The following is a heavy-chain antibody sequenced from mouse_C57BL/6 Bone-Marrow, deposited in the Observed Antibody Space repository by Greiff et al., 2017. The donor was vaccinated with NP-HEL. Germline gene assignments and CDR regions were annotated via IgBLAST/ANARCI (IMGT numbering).Heavy chain of an antibody. V-gene: IGHV1-31*01. CDR2: IYPYNGVS. Sequence: EVMLVESGPELVKPGASVKISCKASGYSFTGYYMHWAKQSHGNILDWIGYIYPYNGVSSYNQKFKGKATLTVDKSSSTAYMELRSLTSEDSAVYYCARRVYYYGSSPYWYFDVWGTGTTVTVSS. D-gene: IGHD1-1*01. CDR3: ARRVYYYGSSPYWYFDV. J-gene: IGHJ1*03. CDR1: GYSFTGYY.